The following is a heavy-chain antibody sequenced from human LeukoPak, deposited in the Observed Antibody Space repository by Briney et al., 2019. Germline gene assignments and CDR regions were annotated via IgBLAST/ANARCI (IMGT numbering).Heavy chain of an antibody. Sequence: TSETLSLTCTVSGGSISSGGYYWSWIRQHPGKGLEWIGYIYYSGSTYYNPSLKSRVTISVDTSKNQFSLKLSSVTAADTAVYYCARSLRITMFQPWGQGTLVTVSS. J-gene: IGHJ5*02. CDR2: IYYSGST. CDR1: GGSISSGGYY. V-gene: IGHV4-31*03. CDR3: ARSLRITMFQP. D-gene: IGHD3-10*02.